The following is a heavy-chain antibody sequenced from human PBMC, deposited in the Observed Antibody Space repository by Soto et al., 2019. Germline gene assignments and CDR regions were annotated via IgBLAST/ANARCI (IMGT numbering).Heavy chain of an antibody. CDR3: ASARHVLRFLGWLSPDYYGMDV. V-gene: IGHV3-30-3*01. CDR1: GFTFSSYA. D-gene: IGHD3-3*01. CDR2: ISYDGSNK. J-gene: IGHJ6*02. Sequence: SLRLSCAASGFTFSSYAMHWVRQAPGKGLEWVAVISYDGSNKYYADPVKGRFTISRDNSKNTLYLQMNSLRAEDTAVYYCASARHVLRFLGWLSPDYYGMDVWGQGTTVTVSS.